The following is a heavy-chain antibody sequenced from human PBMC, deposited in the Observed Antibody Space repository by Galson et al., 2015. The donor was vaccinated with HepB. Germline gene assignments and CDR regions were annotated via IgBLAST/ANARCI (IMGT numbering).Heavy chain of an antibody. Sequence: SVKVSCKASGYTFTGYYTHWVRQAPGQGLEWMGWINPNSGGTNYAQKFQGWVTMTRDTSISTAYMELSRLRSDDTAVYYCARNNKNSGYDNWGQGTLVTVSS. CDR3: ARNNKNSGYDN. J-gene: IGHJ4*02. V-gene: IGHV1-2*04. CDR2: INPNSGGT. CDR1: GYTFTGYY. D-gene: IGHD5-12*01.